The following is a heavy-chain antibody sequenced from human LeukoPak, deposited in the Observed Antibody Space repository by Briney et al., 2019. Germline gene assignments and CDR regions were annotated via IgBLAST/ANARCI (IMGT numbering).Heavy chain of an antibody. CDR2: IYYSGST. V-gene: IGHV4-59*01. Sequence: ASETLSLTCTVSGGSISSYYWSWIRQPPGKGLEWIGYIYYSGSTNYNPSLKSRVTISVDTSKNQFSLKLSSVTAADTAVYYCARSGSSWNFDYWGQGTLVTVSS. J-gene: IGHJ4*02. D-gene: IGHD6-13*01. CDR3: ARSGSSWNFDY. CDR1: GGSISSYY.